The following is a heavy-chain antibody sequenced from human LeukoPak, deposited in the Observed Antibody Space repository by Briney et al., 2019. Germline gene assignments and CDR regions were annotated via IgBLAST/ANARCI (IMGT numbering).Heavy chain of an antibody. Sequence: SETLSLTCTVSGYSISSGYYWGWIRQPPGKGLEWIGSIYHSGSTYYNPSLKSRVTISVDTSKNQFSLKLSSVTAADTAVYYCARETPYPFIAATNYWGQGTLVTVSS. CDR1: GYSISSGYY. V-gene: IGHV4-38-2*02. CDR3: ARETPYPFIAATNY. CDR2: IYHSGST. J-gene: IGHJ4*02. D-gene: IGHD5-12*01.